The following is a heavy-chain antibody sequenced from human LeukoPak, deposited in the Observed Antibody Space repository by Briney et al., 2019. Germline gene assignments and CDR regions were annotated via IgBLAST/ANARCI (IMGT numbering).Heavy chain of an antibody. CDR2: IYDSEST. CDR1: GGSISNSY. Sequence: SETLSLTCTVSGGSISNSYWSCIRQPPGKGLEWIGYIYDSESTNYNPSLKSRVTLSADTSKNQFSLKLSSVTAADTAIYYCARQSGGVATKLDYWGQGTLVTVSS. J-gene: IGHJ4*02. V-gene: IGHV4-59*08. D-gene: IGHD3-16*01. CDR3: ARQSGGVATKLDY.